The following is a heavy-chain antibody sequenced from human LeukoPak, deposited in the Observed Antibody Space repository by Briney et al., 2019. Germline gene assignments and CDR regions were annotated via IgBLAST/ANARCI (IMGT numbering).Heavy chain of an antibody. CDR2: IYSGGST. D-gene: IGHD6-19*01. CDR3: VRVVDGTEWYSDL. Sequence: GGSLRLSCAASGFTVSSNYMSWVRQAPGKGLEWVSVIYSGGSTYYADSVRGRFTISRDNSKNTLYLQMNSLRAEDTAVYYCVRVVDGTEWYSDLWGRGTLVTVSS. CDR1: GFTVSSNY. J-gene: IGHJ2*01. V-gene: IGHV3-53*01.